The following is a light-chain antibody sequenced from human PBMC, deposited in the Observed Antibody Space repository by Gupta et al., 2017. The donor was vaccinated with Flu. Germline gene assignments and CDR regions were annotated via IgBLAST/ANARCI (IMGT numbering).Light chain of an antibody. CDR2: YDD. CDR1: DSNVGKNS. J-gene: IGLJ1*01. Sequence: RVTIFCSGSDSNVGKNSVNWFRHLPGAPPTLLVYYDDIRPSGVSDRFSGSKSGTSASLAISGLLSEDEADYYCSTWDDRRNVYVFGPGTKVTVL. CDR3: STWDDRRNVYV. V-gene: IGLV1-36*01.